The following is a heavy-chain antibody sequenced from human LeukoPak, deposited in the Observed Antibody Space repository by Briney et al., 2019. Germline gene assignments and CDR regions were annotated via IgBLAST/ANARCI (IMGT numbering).Heavy chain of an antibody. CDR1: GGSISSGDYY. V-gene: IGHV4-30-4*08. Sequence: SQTLSLTCTVSGGSISSGDYYWSWIRQPPGKGLEWIGYIYYSGSTYYNPSLKSRVTISVDTSKNQFSLKLSSVTAADTAVYYCARGHCSGGSCYLYYYYMDVWGKGTTDTVSS. J-gene: IGHJ6*03. D-gene: IGHD2-15*01. CDR3: ARGHCSGGSCYLYYYYMDV. CDR2: IYYSGST.